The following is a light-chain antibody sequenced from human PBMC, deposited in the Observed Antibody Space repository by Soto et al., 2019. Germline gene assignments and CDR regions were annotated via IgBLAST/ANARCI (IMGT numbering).Light chain of an antibody. CDR1: QSVLQSHGYNY. V-gene: IGKV2-28*01. CDR2: LGS. Sequence: DIVMTQSPLSLPVTPGEPASISFRSGQSVLQSHGYNYFDWYLQKPGQSPQLLIYLGSSRASGVPDRFSGGGSGTDFTLKISRVEAEDVGIYYCMQALQTPPTFGQGTKVDIK. J-gene: IGKJ1*01. CDR3: MQALQTPPT.